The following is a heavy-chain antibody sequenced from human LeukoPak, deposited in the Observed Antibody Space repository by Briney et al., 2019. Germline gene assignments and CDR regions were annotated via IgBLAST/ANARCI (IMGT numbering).Heavy chain of an antibody. CDR2: IYSGGST. Sequence: GGSLRLSCAASGFTLSSNYMSWVRQAPGKGLESVSVIYSGGSTYYPDSVKGRFTISRDNAKNSLYMQMTCVRAEDTDVYYCARANDTLTGYFAFDIWGQGTMVTVSS. V-gene: IGHV3-66*01. CDR1: GFTLSSNY. J-gene: IGHJ3*02. D-gene: IGHD3-9*01. CDR3: ARANDTLTGYFAFDI.